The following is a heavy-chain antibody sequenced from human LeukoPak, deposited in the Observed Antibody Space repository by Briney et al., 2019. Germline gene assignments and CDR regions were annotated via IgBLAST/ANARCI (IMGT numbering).Heavy chain of an antibody. Sequence: ASAKVSCKASGYTFTSYDINWLRQATGQGLEWMGWMNPNSGNTDFAQKFQGRVTMTRDTSISTAYMELSSLRSGDTAVYYCARVWGSGWNQFDYWGQGTLVTVSS. CDR2: MNPNSGNT. V-gene: IGHV1-8*01. CDR1: GYTFTSYD. D-gene: IGHD6-19*01. J-gene: IGHJ4*02. CDR3: ARVWGSGWNQFDY.